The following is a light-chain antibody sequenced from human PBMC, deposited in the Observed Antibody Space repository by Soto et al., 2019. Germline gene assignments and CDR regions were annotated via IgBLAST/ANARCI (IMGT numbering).Light chain of an antibody. CDR2: WAS. Sequence: MVMTQSKDSLAVSLGERAAINCKSSQSVLYSSNNKNYLTWYQQKPGQPPRLLIAWASIRESGVPDRFSGSGSGTDFTLTIISLQAEDGAVYYCQQYYSIPRTFGQGTKVDIK. J-gene: IGKJ1*01. CDR3: QQYYSIPRT. V-gene: IGKV4-1*01. CDR1: QSVLYSSNNKNY.